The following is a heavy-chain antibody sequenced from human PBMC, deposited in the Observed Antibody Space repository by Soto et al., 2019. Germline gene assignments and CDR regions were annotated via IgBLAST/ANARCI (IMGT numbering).Heavy chain of an antibody. V-gene: IGHV3-7*03. D-gene: IGHD2-21*02. CDR3: ARDPGLPSCGGDCYSG. Sequence: PGGSLRLSCAASGFTFSSYWMSWVRQAPGKGLEWVANIKQDGSEKYYVDSVKGRFTISRDNAKNSLYLQMNSLRAEDTAVYYCARDPGLPSCGGDCYSGWGQGTMVTVYS. CDR1: GFTFSSYW. J-gene: IGHJ4*02. CDR2: IKQDGSEK.